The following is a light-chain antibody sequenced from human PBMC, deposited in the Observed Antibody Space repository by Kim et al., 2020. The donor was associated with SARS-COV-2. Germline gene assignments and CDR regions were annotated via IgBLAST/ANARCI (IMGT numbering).Light chain of an antibody. CDR2: GNT. Sequence: QSVLTQPPSVSGPPGQSVTISCSGGDSNIAKTFVYWYQQLPGTAPKLLIFGNTQRPSGVPVRFSGSKSGTSASLAISGLRPEDEADYYCAAWDDTLSARLFGGGTQLTVL. CDR1: DSNIAKTF. CDR3: AAWDDTLSARL. J-gene: IGLJ2*01. V-gene: IGLV1-47*02.